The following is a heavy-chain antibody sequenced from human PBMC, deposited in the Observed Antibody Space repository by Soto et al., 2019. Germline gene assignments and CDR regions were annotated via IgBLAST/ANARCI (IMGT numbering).Heavy chain of an antibody. CDR2: FDPEDGET. CDR3: APCGRVNDAFDI. V-gene: IGHV1-24*01. J-gene: IGHJ3*02. CDR1: GYTLTELS. Sequence: AASVKVSCKVSGYTLTELSMHWVRQAPGKGLEWMGGFDPEDGETIYAQKFQGRVTMTEDTSTDTAYMELSSLRSEDTAVYYCAPCGRVNDAFDIWGQGTMVTVSS. D-gene: IGHD1-26*01.